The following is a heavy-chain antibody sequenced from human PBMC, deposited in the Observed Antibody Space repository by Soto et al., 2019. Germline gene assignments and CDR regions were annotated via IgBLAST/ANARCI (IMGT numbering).Heavy chain of an antibody. Sequence: EVQLVESGGGLVQPGGSLRLSCAASGFTFSSYDMHWVRQATXKGLEWVSAIGTAGDTYYPGSVKGRFTISRENAKNSLYLQMNSLRAEDTAVYYCARGLGTWWFDPWGQGTLVTVSS. CDR3: ARGLGTWWFDP. V-gene: IGHV3-13*01. CDR1: GFTFSSYD. CDR2: IGTAGDT. D-gene: IGHD3-16*01. J-gene: IGHJ5*02.